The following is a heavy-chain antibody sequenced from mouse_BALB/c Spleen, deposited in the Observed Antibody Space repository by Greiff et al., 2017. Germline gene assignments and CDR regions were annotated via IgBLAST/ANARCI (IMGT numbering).Heavy chain of an antibody. CDR1: GYTFTNYW. CDR3: ARSGDLGYDEVAY. V-gene: IGHV1-63*02. CDR2: IYPGGGYT. Sequence: QVHVKQSGAELVRPGTSVKISCKASGYTFTNYWLGWVKQRPGHGLEWIGDIYPGGGYTNYNEKFKGKATLTADTSSSTAYMQLSSLTSEDSAVYFCARSGDLGYDEVAYWGQGTTLTVSS. J-gene: IGHJ2*01. D-gene: IGHD2-2*01.